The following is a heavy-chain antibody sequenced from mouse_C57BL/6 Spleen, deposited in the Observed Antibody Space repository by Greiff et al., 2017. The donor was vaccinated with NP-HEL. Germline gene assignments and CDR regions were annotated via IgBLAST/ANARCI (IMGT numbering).Heavy chain of an antibody. CDR2: IDPANGTT. J-gene: IGHJ2*01. CDR3: ARIKA. V-gene: IGHV14-3*02. D-gene: IGHD1-3*01. Sequence: EVQLQQSGAELVKPGASVKLSCTASGFNIKDTYMHWVKQRPEQGLEWIGRIDPANGTTKYDQKFPGKATITADTSSNTAYLQLSSLTSEDTSVYYGARIKAWGQGTTLTVSS. CDR1: GFNIKDTY.